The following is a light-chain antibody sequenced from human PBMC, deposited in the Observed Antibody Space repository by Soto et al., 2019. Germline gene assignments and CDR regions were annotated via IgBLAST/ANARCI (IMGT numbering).Light chain of an antibody. CDR3: HQYDSSRT. CDR2: GAS. Sequence: EIVLTQSPGTLSLSPGERATLSCRASQTVTGTFLAWYQQKPGQAPRLLIYGASRRATGIPDRFSGSGSGTDFTLTITRLEPEDFAVYYCHQYDSSRTFGQGTKVEMK. J-gene: IGKJ1*01. CDR1: QTVTGTF. V-gene: IGKV3-20*01.